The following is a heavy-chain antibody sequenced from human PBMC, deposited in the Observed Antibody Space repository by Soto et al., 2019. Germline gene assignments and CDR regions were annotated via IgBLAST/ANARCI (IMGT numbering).Heavy chain of an antibody. CDR2: INWNGGST. CDR3: ARVPPGGYSCYDSAFDI. Sequence: EVQLVESGGGVVRPGGSLRLSCAASGFTFDDYGMSWVRQAPGKGLEWVSGINWNGGSTGYADSVKGRFTISRDNAKNSLYLQMNSLRAEDTALYYCARVPPGGYSCYDSAFDIWGQGTMVTVSS. CDR1: GFTFDDYG. J-gene: IGHJ3*02. V-gene: IGHV3-20*04. D-gene: IGHD5-12*01.